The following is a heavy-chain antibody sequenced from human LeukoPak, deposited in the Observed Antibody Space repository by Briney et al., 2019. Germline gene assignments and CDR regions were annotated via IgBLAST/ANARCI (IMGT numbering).Heavy chain of an antibody. CDR2: INPNSGGT. D-gene: IGHD4-11*01. Sequence: GASVKVSCKASGYTFTGYYMHWVRQAPGQGLEWMGWINPNSGGTNYAQKFQGRVTMTRDTSISTAYMELSRLRSDDTAVYYCVIEDEYSNYAHFDYWGQGTLVTVSS. V-gene: IGHV1-2*02. CDR1: GYTFTGYY. CDR3: VIEDEYSNYAHFDY. J-gene: IGHJ4*02.